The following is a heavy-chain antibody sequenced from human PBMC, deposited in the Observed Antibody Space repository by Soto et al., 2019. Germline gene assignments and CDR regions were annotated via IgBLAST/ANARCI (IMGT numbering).Heavy chain of an antibody. CDR3: ARDGGWFFDY. CDR1: QFTFSSYS. CDR2: ISATTSTI. Sequence: EVQLVESGGGLVQPGGSLRLSCAASQFTFSSYSMNWVRQAPGRGLEWVSYISATTSTIYYADSVKGRFTISRDNAKNSLFLHMKSLRDDHTAVYYCARDGGWFFDYWGQGTLVTVSS. D-gene: IGHD6-19*01. J-gene: IGHJ4*02. V-gene: IGHV3-48*02.